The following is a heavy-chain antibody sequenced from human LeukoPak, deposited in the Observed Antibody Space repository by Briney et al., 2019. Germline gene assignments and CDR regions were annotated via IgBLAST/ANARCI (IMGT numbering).Heavy chain of an antibody. CDR3: AKVDKGVTMIVVVPLDAFDI. Sequence: GGSLRLSCAASGFTFSSYSMNWVRQAPGKGLEWVSYISSSSSTIYYADSVKGRFTISRDNSKNTLHLQMNSLRAEDTAVYYCAKVDKGVTMIVVVPLDAFDIWGQGTMVTVSS. V-gene: IGHV3-48*01. CDR2: ISSSSSTI. CDR1: GFTFSSYS. D-gene: IGHD3-22*01. J-gene: IGHJ3*02.